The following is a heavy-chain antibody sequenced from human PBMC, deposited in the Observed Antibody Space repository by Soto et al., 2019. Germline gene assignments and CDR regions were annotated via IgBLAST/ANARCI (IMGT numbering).Heavy chain of an antibody. CDR1: GGSFSGYY. CDR2: INHSGST. D-gene: IGHD3-9*01. Sequence: PSETLSLTCAVYGGSFSGYYWSWIRQPPGKGLEWFGEINHSGSTNYNPSLKSRVTISVDTSKYQFSLKLSSVTAADTAVYYCARELGYDILTGYYPDIWGQGTMVTVSS. CDR3: ARELGYDILTGYYPDI. V-gene: IGHV4-34*01. J-gene: IGHJ3*02.